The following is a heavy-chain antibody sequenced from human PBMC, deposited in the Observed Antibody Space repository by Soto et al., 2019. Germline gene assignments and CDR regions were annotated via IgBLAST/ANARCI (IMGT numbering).Heavy chain of an antibody. D-gene: IGHD5-12*01. J-gene: IGHJ4*02. V-gene: IGHV3-74*01. CDR1: GFTFSSYW. CDR2: IKGDGSET. Sequence: GGSLRLACAASGFTFSSYWMHWVRQAPGKGLVWVSRIKGDGSETNYADSVKGRFTISRDNAKNTLYLQLNSLRAEDTAVYYCLRGNSGYGNFDYWGQGTRVTVSS. CDR3: LRGNSGYGNFDY.